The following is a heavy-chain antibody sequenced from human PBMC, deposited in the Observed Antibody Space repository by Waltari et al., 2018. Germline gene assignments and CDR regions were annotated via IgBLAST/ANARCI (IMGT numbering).Heavy chain of an antibody. Sequence: QLQESGPRLVKPSETLSLTCTVSGGFVSDNSLYWGWIRQAPGKPLEWIGNMYYSGATYYNPSLKGRVTLSVDTSKNLFSLELISVTAADAAVYYCATVPTDISTAVDAFDIWGPGTMVIVSS. CDR2: MYYSGAT. V-gene: IGHV4-39*07. D-gene: IGHD3-9*01. CDR1: GGFVSDNSLY. J-gene: IGHJ3*02. CDR3: ATVPTDISTAVDAFDI.